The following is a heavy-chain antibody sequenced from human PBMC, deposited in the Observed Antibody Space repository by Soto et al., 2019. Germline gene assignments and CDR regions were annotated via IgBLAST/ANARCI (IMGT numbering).Heavy chain of an antibody. CDR2: IYHSGST. D-gene: IGHD2-21*01. V-gene: IGHV4-30-2*01. CDR1: GCSISRGGYS. Sequence: SETLSLTCAVSGCSISRGGYSWGRIRQPPGKGLEWIGYIYHSGSTYYNPSLKSRVTISVDRSKNQFSLKLSSVTAADTAVYYCARGNVVPLDYWGQGTLVTVSS. J-gene: IGHJ4*02. CDR3: ARGNVVPLDY.